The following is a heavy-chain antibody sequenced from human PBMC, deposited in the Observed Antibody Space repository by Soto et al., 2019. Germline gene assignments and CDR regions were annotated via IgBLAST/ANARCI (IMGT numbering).Heavy chain of an antibody. CDR2: IWYDGSRT. D-gene: IGHD1-26*01. Sequence: QVQLVESGGGVVQPGRSLRLSCAASGFSFSSYGMHWVRQAPGKGLEWVAVIWYDGSRTSYAESVKGRFTVSRDNSRKMLWLQMDSLRAEDTAVYFCASQWGEGYKVPYLDQWGQGTLVTVSS. CDR3: ASQWGEGYKVPYLDQ. V-gene: IGHV3-33*01. J-gene: IGHJ4*02. CDR1: GFSFSSYG.